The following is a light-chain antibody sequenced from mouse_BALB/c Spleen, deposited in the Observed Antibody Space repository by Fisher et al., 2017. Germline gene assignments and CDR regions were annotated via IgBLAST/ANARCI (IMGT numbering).Light chain of an antibody. CDR3: QQWSSNPPT. J-gene: IGKJ2*01. V-gene: IGKV4-91*01. CDR2: STS. Sequence: DIVMTQSTTTMAASPGEKITITCSASSSISSNYLHWYQQKPGSSPKLWIYSTSNLASGVPARFSGSGSGTSYSLTISRMEAEDAATYYCQQWSSNPPTFGGGTKLEIK. CDR1: SSISSNY.